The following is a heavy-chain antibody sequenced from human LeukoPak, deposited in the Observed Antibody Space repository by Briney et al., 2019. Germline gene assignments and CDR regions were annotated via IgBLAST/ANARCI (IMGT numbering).Heavy chain of an antibody. CDR3: ARDTYSSSWWYYYYGTDV. CDR1: GYTFTSYA. J-gene: IGHJ6*02. V-gene: IGHV3-30-3*01. CDR2: ISYDGSNK. D-gene: IGHD6-13*01. Sequence: SCKASGYTFTSYAMHWVRQAPGKGLEWVAVISYDGSNKYYADSVKGRFTISRDNSKNTLYLQMNSLRAEDTAVYYCARDTYSSSWWYYYYGTDVWGQGTTVTVSS.